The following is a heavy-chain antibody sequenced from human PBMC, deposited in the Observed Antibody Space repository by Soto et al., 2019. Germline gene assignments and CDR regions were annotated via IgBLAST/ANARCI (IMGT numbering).Heavy chain of an antibody. Sequence: PSETLSLTCTVSGCSISRSCYFSGWIRQPRGNGLEWIGSIYYSGSTYYNPSLKSRVTISVDTSKNQFSLKLSSVTAADTAVYYCARQSCGGDCYPYYYYYYGMDVWGQGTTVT. V-gene: IGHV4-39*01. CDR3: ARQSCGGDCYPYYYYYYGMDV. CDR1: GCSISRSCYF. D-gene: IGHD2-21*02. J-gene: IGHJ6*02. CDR2: IYYSGST.